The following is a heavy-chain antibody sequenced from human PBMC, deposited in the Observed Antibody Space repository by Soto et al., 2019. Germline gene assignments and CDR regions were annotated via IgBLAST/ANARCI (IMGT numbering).Heavy chain of an antibody. CDR2: IYYSGST. Sequence: PSETLSLTCTVSGGSISSSSYYWGWIRQPPGKGLEWIGSIYYSGSTYYNPSLKSRVTISVDTSKNQFSLKLSSVTAAYMAVYYCARNTQVFYGGNDFDYWGQGTLVTVSS. V-gene: IGHV4-39*01. CDR1: GGSISSSSYY. D-gene: IGHD4-17*01. J-gene: IGHJ4*02. CDR3: ARNTQVFYGGNDFDY.